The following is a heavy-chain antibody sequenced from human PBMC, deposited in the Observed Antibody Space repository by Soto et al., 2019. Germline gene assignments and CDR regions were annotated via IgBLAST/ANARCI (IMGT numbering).Heavy chain of an antibody. J-gene: IGHJ4*02. Sequence: ELHLLESGGGLVQPGGSLRLSCAASGFSFNSYEMVWVRQAPGKGLEWVSVICARGGSSYFADSVKGRFTISRDNSKNVLSLEMNSLRAADTAIYFCATGSIEYSASIDNWGQGTLVRVSS. D-gene: IGHD5-12*01. CDR1: GFSFNSYE. CDR2: ICARGGSS. V-gene: IGHV3-23*01. CDR3: ATGSIEYSASIDN.